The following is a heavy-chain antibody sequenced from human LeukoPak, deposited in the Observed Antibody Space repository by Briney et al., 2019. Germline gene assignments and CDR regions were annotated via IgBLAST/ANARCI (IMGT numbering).Heavy chain of an antibody. CDR2: IKPNSGGT. D-gene: IGHD5-18*01. J-gene: IGHJ4*02. CDR3: ARGRGPVRYGLAPQFFDY. V-gene: IGHV1-2*02. Sequence: ASVKVSCKASGYTFTGYYMHWVRQAPGQGLEWMGWIKPNSGGTNYAQKFQGRVTMTRDTSISTAYMELSRLRSDDTAVYYCARGRGPVRYGLAPQFFDYWGQGTLVTVSS. CDR1: GYTFTGYY.